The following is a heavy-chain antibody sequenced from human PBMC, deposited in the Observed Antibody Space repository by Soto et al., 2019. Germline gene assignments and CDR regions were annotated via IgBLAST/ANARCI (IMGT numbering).Heavy chain of an antibody. CDR3: ARDGMRDGCYLRGYFDY. CDR2: ISSSGGST. J-gene: IGHJ4*02. CDR1: GFTFSSYA. D-gene: IGHD1-26*01. Sequence: GGSLRLSCAASGFTFSSYAMHWVRQAPGKGLEYVSAISSSGGSTYYANSVKGRFTISRDNSKNTLYLQMGSLRAEDRAVYYCARDGMRDGCYLRGYFDYWGQGTLVTVSS. V-gene: IGHV3-64*01.